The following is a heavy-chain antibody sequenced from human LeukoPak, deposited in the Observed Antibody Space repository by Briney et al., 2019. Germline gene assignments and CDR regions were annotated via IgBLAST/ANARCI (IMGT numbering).Heavy chain of an antibody. CDR1: GGSFSGYS. CDR3: ARGDGVTAPIGTGSWFFDL. D-gene: IGHD3-16*01. V-gene: IGHV4-34*01. CDR2: ISRSGNI. J-gene: IGHJ2*01. Sequence: SETLSLTCAVFGGSFSGYSWTWVRQPPGKGLQWIGEISRSGNIDYNPSLKSRLTISLDTSKNQFSLRLTSVTAADTAVYYCARGDGVTAPIGTGSWFFDLWGRGALVNVSS.